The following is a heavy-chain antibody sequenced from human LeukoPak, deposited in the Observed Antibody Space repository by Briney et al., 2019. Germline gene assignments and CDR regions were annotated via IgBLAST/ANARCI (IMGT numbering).Heavy chain of an antibody. Sequence: GGSLRLSCAASGFTFNNYKMNWVRQAPGKGLEWVPSITSTSNDKYYADSVKGRFTVSRDNAKNSLYLQMNSLRAEDTAVYYCARDYCIDGCPPGYWGQGTRVTVSP. V-gene: IGHV3-21*01. CDR3: ARDYCIDGCPPGY. CDR1: GFTFNNYK. CDR2: ITSTSNDK. J-gene: IGHJ4*02. D-gene: IGHD2-15*01.